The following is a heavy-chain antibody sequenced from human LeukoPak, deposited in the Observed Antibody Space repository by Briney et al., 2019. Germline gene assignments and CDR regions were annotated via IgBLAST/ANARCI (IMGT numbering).Heavy chain of an antibody. J-gene: IGHJ4*02. CDR2: IHTIGNT. CDR3: ARDRSYYSDTGTDY. Sequence: SETLSLTCTVSGVSISRGSHYWSWIRQPAGKGLEWIGRIHTIGNTNYSPSLWRRVTISVDTSKNQFSLRLHSVTAADTAVYYCARDRSYYSDTGTDYWGQGALVTVSS. V-gene: IGHV4-61*02. CDR1: GVSISRGSHY. D-gene: IGHD3-22*01.